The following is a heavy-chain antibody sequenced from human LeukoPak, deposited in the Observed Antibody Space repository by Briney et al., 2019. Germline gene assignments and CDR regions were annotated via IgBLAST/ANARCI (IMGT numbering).Heavy chain of an antibody. CDR1: GYTFTGYY. CDR2: INPNSGGT. J-gene: IGHJ4*02. D-gene: IGHD3-22*01. V-gene: IGHV1-2*02. Sequence: ASVKVSCKASGYTFTGYYMHWVRQAPGQGLEWMGWINPNSGGTNYAQKFQGRVTMTRDTSISTAYMELSRLRSDDTAVYYCARGRGSWYDSSGSPYIRFDYWGQGTLVTVSS. CDR3: ARGRGSWYDSSGSPYIRFDY.